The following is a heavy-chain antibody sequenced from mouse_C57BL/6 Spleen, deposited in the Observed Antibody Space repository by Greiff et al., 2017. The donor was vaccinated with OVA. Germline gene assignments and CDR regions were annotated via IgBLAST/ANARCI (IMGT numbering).Heavy chain of an antibody. V-gene: IGHV1-82*01. J-gene: IGHJ2*01. CDR1: GYAFSSSW. CDR2: IYPGDGDT. D-gene: IGHD3-2*02. CDR3: ARTAQADFDY. Sequence: VQPQQSGPELVKPGASVKISCKASGYAFSSSWMNWVKQRPGKGLEWIGRIYPGDGDTNYNGKFKGKATLTADKSSSTAYMQLSSLTSEDSAVYFCARTAQADFDYWGQGTTLTVSS.